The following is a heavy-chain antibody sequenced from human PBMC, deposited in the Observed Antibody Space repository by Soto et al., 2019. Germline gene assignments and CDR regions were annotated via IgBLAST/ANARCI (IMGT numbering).Heavy chain of an antibody. Sequence: SETLSLTCTVSGGSISSYYWSWIRQPPGKGLEWIGYIYYSGSTNYNPSLKSRVTISVDTSKNQFSLKLSSVTAADTAVYYCARDRGSSSCVGQYNWFDPWGQGTLVTVSS. J-gene: IGHJ5*02. CDR1: GGSISSYY. CDR3: ARDRGSSSCVGQYNWFDP. CDR2: IYYSGST. D-gene: IGHD6-13*01. V-gene: IGHV4-59*01.